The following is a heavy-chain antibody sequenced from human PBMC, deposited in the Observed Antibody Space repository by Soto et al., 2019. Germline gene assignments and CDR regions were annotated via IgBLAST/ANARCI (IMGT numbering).Heavy chain of an antibody. CDR3: ASLGYCSGGNCEFYYYYYGMDV. Sequence: GSLRLSCVASGFTFSTYAMHWVRQAPGKGLEWVAVISNDGSNEYYGDSVKGRFTISRDNSKNTLYLQMNSLRAEDTAVYFCASLGYCSGGNCEFYYYYYGMDVWGQGTTVTVSS. CDR1: GFTFSTYA. CDR2: ISNDGSNE. D-gene: IGHD2-15*01. J-gene: IGHJ6*02. V-gene: IGHV3-30-3*01.